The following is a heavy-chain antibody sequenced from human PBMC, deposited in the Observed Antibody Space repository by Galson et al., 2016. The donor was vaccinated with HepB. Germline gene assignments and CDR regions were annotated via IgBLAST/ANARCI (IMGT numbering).Heavy chain of an antibody. CDR1: GFTFSNFA. Sequence: SLRLSCAVSGFTFSNFAMSWVRQTPGKGLEWVSAIGGSGMSTFYEDSVKGRFTISRDTSRNKLFLQMNSLRAEDTAIYYCARVPLRPAAHFDSWGQGALVTVSS. D-gene: IGHD2-2*01. V-gene: IGHV3-23*01. CDR2: IGGSGMST. J-gene: IGHJ4*02. CDR3: ARVPLRPAAHFDS.